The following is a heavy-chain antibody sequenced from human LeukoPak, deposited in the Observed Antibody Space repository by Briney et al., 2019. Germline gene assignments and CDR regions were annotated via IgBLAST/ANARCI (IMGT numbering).Heavy chain of an antibody. J-gene: IGHJ4*02. CDR2: IHYSGST. D-gene: IGHD6-19*01. CDR3: ARHGQWLVRLDY. Sequence: SETLSLTCTVSGASIGTSNNYWGWIRQPPGKGLEWIGGIHYSGSTYYDPSLKSRVTISMDTSRNQFSLRLNSVTAADTAVYYCARHGQWLVRLDYWGQGTLVTASS. CDR1: GASIGTSNNY. V-gene: IGHV4-39*01.